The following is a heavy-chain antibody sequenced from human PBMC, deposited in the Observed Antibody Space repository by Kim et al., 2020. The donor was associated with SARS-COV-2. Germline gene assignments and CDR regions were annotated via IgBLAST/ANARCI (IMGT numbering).Heavy chain of an antibody. CDR2: ISAYNGNT. V-gene: IGHV1-18*01. Sequence: ASVKVSCKASGYTFTSYGISWVRQAPGQGLEWMGWISAYNGNTNYAQKLQGRVTMTTDTSTSTAYMELRSLRSDDTVVYYCARFGYYDSSGYYYDYYYYGMDVWGQGTTVTVSS. J-gene: IGHJ6*01. CDR1: GYTFTSYG. D-gene: IGHD3-22*01. CDR3: ARFGYYDSSGYYYDYYYYGMDV.